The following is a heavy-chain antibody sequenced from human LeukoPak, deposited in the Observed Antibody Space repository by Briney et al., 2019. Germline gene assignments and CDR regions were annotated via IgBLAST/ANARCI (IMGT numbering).Heavy chain of an antibody. D-gene: IGHD3-9*01. CDR3: ARVLLGMSAFDL. V-gene: IGHV3-21*06. Sequence: GGSLRLSCAASGFTFSSYWMSWVRQAPEKGLEWVSSISSSSSYIYYADSVKGRFTISRDNAKNSLFLKINSLRADDTAVYSCARVLLGMSAFDLWGQGTMVSVSS. J-gene: IGHJ3*01. CDR1: GFTFSSYW. CDR2: ISSSSSYI.